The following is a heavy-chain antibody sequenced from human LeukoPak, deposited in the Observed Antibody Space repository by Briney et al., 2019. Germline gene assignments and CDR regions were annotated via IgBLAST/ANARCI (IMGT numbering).Heavy chain of an antibody. J-gene: IGHJ5*02. Sequence: SQTLSLTCAISGDIVFSNNVAWNWIRQSPSRGLEWLGRTYYRSKWNYDYAVSVESRIAINPDTSKNQFSLQLSSVTPEDTAVYYCASTQYSSAWYVPGWFDPWGQGTLVTVSS. CDR3: ASTQYSSAWYVPGWFDP. V-gene: IGHV6-1*01. D-gene: IGHD6-19*01. CDR1: GDIVFSNNVA. CDR2: TYYRSKWNY.